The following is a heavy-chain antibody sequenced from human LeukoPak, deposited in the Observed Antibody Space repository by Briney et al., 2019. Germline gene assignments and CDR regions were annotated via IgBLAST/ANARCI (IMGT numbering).Heavy chain of an antibody. CDR3: VRDGVGPIDFDY. CDR2: INFDGSST. V-gene: IGHV3-74*01. J-gene: IGHJ4*02. D-gene: IGHD1-26*01. Sequence: PGGSLRLSCAASGFTFSGYWMHWVRHAPGKGLVWVSRINFDGSSTTYADSVKGRFTISRDNAKSTLYLQMNSLRPEDTAVYYCVRDGVGPIDFDYWGQGTLVTVSS. CDR1: GFTFSGYW.